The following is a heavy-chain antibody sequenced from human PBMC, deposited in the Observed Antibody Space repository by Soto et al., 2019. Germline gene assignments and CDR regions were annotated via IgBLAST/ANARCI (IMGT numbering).Heavy chain of an antibody. J-gene: IGHJ5*02. Sequence: ASVKVSCKASGYTFTSCYIRCVRQAPGQGLEWMGIINPSDGSTSYAQKFQGRVTMTRDTSTSTVYMELSSLRSEDTAVYYCATIFGVGVNWFDPWGQGTLVTVSS. D-gene: IGHD3-3*01. V-gene: IGHV1-46*01. CDR1: GYTFTSCY. CDR2: INPSDGST. CDR3: ATIFGVGVNWFDP.